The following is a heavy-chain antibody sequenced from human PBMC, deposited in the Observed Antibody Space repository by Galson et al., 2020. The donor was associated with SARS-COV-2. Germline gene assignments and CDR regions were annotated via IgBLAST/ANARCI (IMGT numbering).Heavy chain of an antibody. Sequence: SETLSLTCTVSGGSISSYYWSWIRQPPGKGLEWIGYIYYSGSTNYNPSLKSRVTISVDTSKNPFSLKLSSVTAADTAVYYCARELYGGPYYFDYWGQGTLVTVSS. V-gene: IGHV4-59*01. J-gene: IGHJ4*02. CDR2: IYYSGST. CDR3: ARELYGGPYYFDY. D-gene: IGHD2-15*01. CDR1: GGSISSYY.